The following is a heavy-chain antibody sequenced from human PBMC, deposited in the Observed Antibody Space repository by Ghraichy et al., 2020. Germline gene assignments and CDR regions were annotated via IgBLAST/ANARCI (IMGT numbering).Heavy chain of an antibody. Sequence: RMGWISAYTGNPNYAQKLQGRVTMTTDTSTTTAYMELKSLRSDDTAVYYCARVLHGHNSDYRFDYWGQGALVIVSS. CDR3: ARVLHGHNSDYRFDY. J-gene: IGHJ4*02. CDR2: ISAYTGNP. V-gene: IGHV1-18*01. D-gene: IGHD1-1*01.